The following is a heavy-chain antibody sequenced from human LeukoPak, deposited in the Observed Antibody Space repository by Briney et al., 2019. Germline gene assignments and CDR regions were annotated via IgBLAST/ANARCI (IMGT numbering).Heavy chain of an antibody. CDR3: AKAGAVAGSGPFDY. Sequence: TGGSLRFSCAASGFIFSSYVMSWVRQAPGKGLEWVAALSSSGDTTYYGDSVKGRFTISRDNSKNTLYLQMNSLRAEDTAVYYCAKAGAVAGSGPFDYWGQGTLVTVSS. J-gene: IGHJ4*02. V-gene: IGHV3-23*01. D-gene: IGHD6-19*01. CDR2: LSSSGDTT. CDR1: GFIFSSYV.